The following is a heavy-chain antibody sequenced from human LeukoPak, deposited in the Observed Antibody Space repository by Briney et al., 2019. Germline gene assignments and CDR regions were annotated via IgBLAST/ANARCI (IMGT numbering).Heavy chain of an antibody. Sequence: TSETLSLTCTASGGSISSSSYYWGWIRQPPGKGLEWIGSIYYSGSTYYNPSLKSRVTISVDTSKNQFSLKLSSVTAADTAVYYCAKDSSTWGNLAGHFDSWGQGTLVTVSS. V-gene: IGHV4-39*07. CDR2: IYYSGST. CDR3: AKDSSTWGNLAGHFDS. CDR1: GGSISSSSYY. J-gene: IGHJ4*02. D-gene: IGHD6-13*01.